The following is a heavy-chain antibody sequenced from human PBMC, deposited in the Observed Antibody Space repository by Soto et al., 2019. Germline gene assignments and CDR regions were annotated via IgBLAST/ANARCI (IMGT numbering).Heavy chain of an antibody. Sequence: QVHLLQSGPEMKKPGSSVTVSCKASGGTFNTYTFSWVRRAPGQGLEWMGSIIPIFGTANYAPRFQGRLSITADQSATKTYMELTSLTSEDTAFYYCGRIPRYSFPTSDPLDNWGQGTLVTVSS. D-gene: IGHD5-18*01. CDR2: IIPIFGTA. J-gene: IGHJ4*02. CDR3: GRIPRYSFPTSDPLDN. V-gene: IGHV1-69*08. CDR1: GGTFNTYT.